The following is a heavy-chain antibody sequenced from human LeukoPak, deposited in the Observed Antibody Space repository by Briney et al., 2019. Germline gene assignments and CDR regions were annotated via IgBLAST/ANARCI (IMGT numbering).Heavy chain of an antibody. CDR3: ARGRNSRAEDY. V-gene: IGHV1-46*01. J-gene: IGHJ4*02. CDR2: IKPSGDST. CDR1: GYTFTSYY. D-gene: IGHD4-23*01. Sequence: GASVKVSCKASGYTFTSYYIHWVRQAPGRGLEWMGIIKPSGDSTNYAQKFQGRVTMTRDTSTSTVYMELSSLRSEDTAVYYCARGRNSRAEDYWGQGTLVTVSS.